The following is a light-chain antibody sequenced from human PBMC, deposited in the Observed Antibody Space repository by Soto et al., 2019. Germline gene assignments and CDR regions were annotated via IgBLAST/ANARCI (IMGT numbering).Light chain of an antibody. CDR1: SSDVGGSNY. CDR3: VSFLSSSTLYL. CDR2: DVS. V-gene: IGLV2-14*03. J-gene: IGLJ1*01. Sequence: QSALTQPASVSGSPGQSITISCTGTSSDVGGSNYVSWYQQHPGKAPKLMIYDVSNRPSGVSNRFSGSKSGNTASLTISGLPFYVEDHNYCVSFLSSSTLYLLRPGT.